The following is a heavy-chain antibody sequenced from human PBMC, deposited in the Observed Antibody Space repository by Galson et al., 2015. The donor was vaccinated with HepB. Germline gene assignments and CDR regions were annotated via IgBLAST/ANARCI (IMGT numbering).Heavy chain of an antibody. CDR1: GVTFGSSA. J-gene: IGHJ3*02. CDR3: TTLRNSHDRGVYYYDSYAFDI. D-gene: IGHD3-22*01. CDR2: IAIYGTTT. Sequence: ALILACAAAGVTFGSSAMTCGRQAPGEGVEWVAYIAIYGTTTYDADSVKGRFTISRDNAKHSLDLQMNSLRAEDTAVYYCTTLRNSHDRGVYYYDSYAFDIWGQGTMVTVSA. V-gene: IGHV3-48*03.